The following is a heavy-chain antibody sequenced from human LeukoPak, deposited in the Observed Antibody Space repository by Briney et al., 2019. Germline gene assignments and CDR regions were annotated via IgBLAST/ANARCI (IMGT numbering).Heavy chain of an antibody. CDR2: IKQDGSEK. D-gene: IGHD3-10*01. Sequence: PGGSLRLSCAASGFTFSSYSMNWVRQAPGKGLEWVANIKQDGSEKCYVDSVKGRFTISRDNAKNSLSLQMNSLRAEDTAVYYCARPLMYYYGSETYFWFDPWGQGTLVTVSS. CDR1: GFTFSSYS. V-gene: IGHV3-7*01. J-gene: IGHJ5*02. CDR3: ARPLMYYYGSETYFWFDP.